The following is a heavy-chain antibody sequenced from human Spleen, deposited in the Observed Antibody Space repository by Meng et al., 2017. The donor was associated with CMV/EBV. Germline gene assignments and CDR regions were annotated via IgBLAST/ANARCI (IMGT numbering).Heavy chain of an antibody. D-gene: IGHD6-13*01. V-gene: IGHV3-30*02. J-gene: IGHJ5*02. CDR2: IRYDGSNK. Sequence: RSCAASGFTFSPYSMHWVRQAPGKGLEWVAFIRYDGSNKYYGDSVKGRFSISRDNSKNTLYLQMNSLRVEDTAVYYCAKDLTAAGSTWGQGTLVTVSS. CDR3: AKDLTAAGST. CDR1: GFTFSPYS.